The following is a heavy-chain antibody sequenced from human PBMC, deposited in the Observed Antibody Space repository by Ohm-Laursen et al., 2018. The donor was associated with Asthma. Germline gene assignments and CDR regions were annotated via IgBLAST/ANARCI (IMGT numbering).Heavy chain of an antibody. CDR1: GFNFRSYG. V-gene: IGHV3-33*01. CDR2: IWYDGSNK. CDR3: AREAGSPREIDAFDM. Sequence: LRLSCTASGFNFRSYGMHWVRQAPGKGLEWVAVIWYDGSNKYYADSVKGRFTISRDNSKNTLYVQMNSLRVEDTAVYYCAREAGSPREIDAFDMWGQGTTVTVSS. D-gene: IGHD1-26*01. J-gene: IGHJ3*02.